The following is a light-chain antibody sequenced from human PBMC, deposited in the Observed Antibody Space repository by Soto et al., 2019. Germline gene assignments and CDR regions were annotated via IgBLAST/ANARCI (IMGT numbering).Light chain of an antibody. CDR2: EVT. V-gene: IGLV2-14*01. Sequence: QSVLTQPASVSGSPGQSITISCTGTSSDVGAYNFVSWYQHHPGRAPKLIIYEVTIRPSGVSNRFSGSKSGNTASLTISGLQAEDEADYYCAAWSGSLSGLVFGGGTKVTVL. CDR1: SSDVGAYNF. J-gene: IGLJ3*02. CDR3: AAWSGSLSGLV.